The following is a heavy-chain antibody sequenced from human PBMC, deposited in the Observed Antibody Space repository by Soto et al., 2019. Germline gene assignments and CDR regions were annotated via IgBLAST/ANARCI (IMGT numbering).Heavy chain of an antibody. D-gene: IGHD4-17*01. CDR3: ARVRTPTRPYGGNSAFDY. J-gene: IGHJ4*02. CDR1: GFTFSSYG. CDR2: IWYDGSNK. Sequence: GGSLRLSCAASGFTFSSYGMHWVRQAPGKGLEWVAVIWYDGSNKYYADSVKGRFTISRDNSKNTLYLQMNSLRAEDTAVYYCARVRTPTRPYGGNSAFDYWGQGTLVTVSS. V-gene: IGHV3-33*01.